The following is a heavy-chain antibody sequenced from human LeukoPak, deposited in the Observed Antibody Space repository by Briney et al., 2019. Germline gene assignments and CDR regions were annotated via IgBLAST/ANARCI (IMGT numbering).Heavy chain of an antibody. D-gene: IGHD3-3*01. CDR3: ARNYDFWSGYLGY. CDR2: INTNTGNP. CDR1: GYTFTTYA. V-gene: IGHV7-4-1*02. J-gene: IGHJ4*02. Sequence: APVKVYCKASGYTFTTYAVNWVRQAPGQGLEWMGWINTNTGNPTYAQGFTGRFVFSLDTSVSTAYLQISSLKAEDTAVYFCARNYDFWSGYLGYWGQGTLVTVSS.